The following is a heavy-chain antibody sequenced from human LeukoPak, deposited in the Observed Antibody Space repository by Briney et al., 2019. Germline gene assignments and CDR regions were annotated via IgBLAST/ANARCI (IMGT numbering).Heavy chain of an antibody. Sequence: GGSLRLSCAVSGFTFSSYWMAWVRQAPGKGLEWVANIKQDGSEKYYVDSVKGRFTISGDNAKNSLYLQMNSLRAEDTAVYYCTRSYDYWGQGTLATVPS. J-gene: IGHJ4*02. CDR1: GFTFSSYW. V-gene: IGHV3-7*01. CDR2: IKQDGSEK. CDR3: TRSYDY.